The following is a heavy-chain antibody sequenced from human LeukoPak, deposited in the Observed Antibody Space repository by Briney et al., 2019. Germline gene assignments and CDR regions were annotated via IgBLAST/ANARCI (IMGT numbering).Heavy chain of an antibody. CDR1: GFTFSSYS. CDR3: ARRAVYYYYYMDV. CDR2: ISSSSSYI. J-gene: IGHJ6*03. Sequence: GGALRLFCAASGFTFSSYSMNWVRPAPGKGLGWVSSISSSSSYIYYADSVKGRFTISRDNAKNSLYLQMNSLRAEDTAVYYCARRAVYYYYYMDVWGKGTTVTVSS. V-gene: IGHV3-21*01.